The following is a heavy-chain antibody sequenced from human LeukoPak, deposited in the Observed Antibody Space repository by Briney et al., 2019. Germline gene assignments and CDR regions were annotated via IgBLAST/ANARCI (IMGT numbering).Heavy chain of an antibody. CDR1: GFTFSNYT. Sequence: GGSLRLSCAASGFTFSNYTMHWIRQAPGKGLEWVAVISYDGSNKYYADSVKGRFTISRDNAKNSLYLQMNSLRAEDTAVYYCAELGITMIGGVWGKGTTVTISS. D-gene: IGHD3-10*02. CDR3: AELGITMIGGV. V-gene: IGHV3-30*04. CDR2: ISYDGSNK. J-gene: IGHJ6*04.